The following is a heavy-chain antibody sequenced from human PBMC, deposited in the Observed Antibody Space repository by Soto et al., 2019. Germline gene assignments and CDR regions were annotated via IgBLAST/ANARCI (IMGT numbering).Heavy chain of an antibody. CDR2: IYYGGSA. J-gene: IGHJ4*02. D-gene: IGHD2-8*01. CDR1: GGSISTYY. CDR3: TRGGHCIDGVCSALAY. Sequence: QVQLQESGPGLVKPSENLSLTCTVSGGSISTYYWSWIRQPPGKGLEWIGYIYYGGSANYNPSLKSRVTISLDRSTKQCSLRLNSVTAADTSVYYCTRGGHCIDGVCSALAYCGQGTRVTVSS. V-gene: IGHV4-59*08.